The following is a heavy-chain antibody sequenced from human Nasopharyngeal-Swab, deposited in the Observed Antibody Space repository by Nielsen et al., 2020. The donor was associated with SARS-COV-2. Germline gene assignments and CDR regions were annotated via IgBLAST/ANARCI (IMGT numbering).Heavy chain of an antibody. Sequence: GGSLGLSCAASGFTFSSYAMSWVRQAPGKGLEWVSAISGSGGSTYYADSVKGRFTISRDNSKNTLYLQMNSLRAEDTAVYYCAKDLAVAGTGDYYYYYGMDVWGQGTTVTVSS. CDR1: GFTFSSYA. D-gene: IGHD6-19*01. V-gene: IGHV3-23*01. CDR3: AKDLAVAGTGDYYYYYGMDV. J-gene: IGHJ6*02. CDR2: ISGSGGST.